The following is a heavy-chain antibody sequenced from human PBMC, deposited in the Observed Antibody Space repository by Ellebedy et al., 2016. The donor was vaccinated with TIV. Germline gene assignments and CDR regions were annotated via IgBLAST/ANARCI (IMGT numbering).Heavy chain of an antibody. CDR3: TRRADGYDY. CDR2: IAPSDSYT. V-gene: IGHV5-10-1*01. Sequence: GESLKISCQGSGFSFTTYWITWVRQMPGKGLEWMVRIAPSDSYTSYSPSFQGHVTISVDKSITTAYLQWSSLKASDTAMYFCTRRADGYDYWGQGTLVTVSS. J-gene: IGHJ4*02. CDR1: GFSFTTYW. D-gene: IGHD6-25*01.